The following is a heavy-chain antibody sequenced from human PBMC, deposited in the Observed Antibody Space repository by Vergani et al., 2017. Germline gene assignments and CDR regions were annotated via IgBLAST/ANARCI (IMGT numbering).Heavy chain of an antibody. CDR3: ARGNHRQDYGPRSYHLGY. V-gene: IGHV3-33*01. CDR1: GFTFRSYG. D-gene: IGHD3-10*01. J-gene: IGHJ4*02. Sequence: VQLVESGGGVVQPGRSLRLSCAASGFTFRSYGMHWVRPAPGKGLAWVPVIWYDGSNKYYADSAKGRFTISRDNSKNTLYMHVSRLRAEDTAVYYSARGNHRQDYGPRSYHLGYWGQETLVSASS. CDR2: IWYDGSNK.